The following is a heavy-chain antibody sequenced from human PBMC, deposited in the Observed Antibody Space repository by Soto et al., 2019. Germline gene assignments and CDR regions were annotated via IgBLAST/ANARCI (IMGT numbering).Heavy chain of an antibody. D-gene: IGHD2-8*01. V-gene: IGHV4-30-2*06. CDR1: GGSITSGGYS. J-gene: IGHJ6*02. CDR2: IYNSGST. Sequence: QLQLQESGSGLVKPSQTLSLTCGVSGGSITSGGYSWTWIRQSPGKGLEYIGNIYNSGSTYYNPSLKSRVTISIDRSKNHFSLNLTSVTAADAAVYFCAREDRYCSNGVCYPGPTFGMDVWGHGTTLTVSS. CDR3: AREDRYCSNGVCYPGPTFGMDV.